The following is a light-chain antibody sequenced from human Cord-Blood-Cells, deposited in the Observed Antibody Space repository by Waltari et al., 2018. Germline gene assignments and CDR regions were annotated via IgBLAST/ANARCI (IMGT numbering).Light chain of an antibody. CDR2: DVS. V-gene: IGLV2-14*03. Sequence: QSALTQPASLSGSPGQSLTIPCPGTSSDVGGYNYVSWYQQHTGKAPKLMSYDVSNRPSGVSNRFSGSKSGNTASLTISGLQAEDEADYYCSSYTSSSTYVFGTGTKVTVL. CDR3: SSYTSSSTYV. CDR1: SSDVGGYNY. J-gene: IGLJ1*01.